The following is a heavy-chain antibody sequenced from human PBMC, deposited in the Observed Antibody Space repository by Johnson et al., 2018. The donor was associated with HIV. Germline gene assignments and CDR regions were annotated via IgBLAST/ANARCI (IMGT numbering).Heavy chain of an antibody. V-gene: IGHV3-30*02. Sequence: QVQLVESGGGVVQPGGSLRLSCAASGLTFSNYGSHWVRQAPGKGLEWVAFIRYDGSNKYYADSVKGRFTISRDNSKNTLYLQMNSLRAEDTAVYYCASQGAPAFDIWGQGTMVTVSS. CDR1: GLTFSNYG. CDR3: ASQGAPAFDI. J-gene: IGHJ3*02. CDR2: IRYDGSNK.